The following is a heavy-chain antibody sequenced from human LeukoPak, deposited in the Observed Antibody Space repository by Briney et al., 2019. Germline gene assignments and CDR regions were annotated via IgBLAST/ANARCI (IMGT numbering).Heavy chain of an antibody. Sequence: GGSLRLSCAASGFTFSSYAMSWVRQAPGKRLEWVSAISGSGGSTYYADSVKGRFTISRDNSKNTLYLQMNSLRAEDTAVYYCARGGRSYSGYDLGLCFDYWGQGTLVTVSS. V-gene: IGHV3-23*01. CDR3: ARGGRSYSGYDLGLCFDY. CDR2: ISGSGGST. CDR1: GFTFSSYA. J-gene: IGHJ4*02. D-gene: IGHD5-12*01.